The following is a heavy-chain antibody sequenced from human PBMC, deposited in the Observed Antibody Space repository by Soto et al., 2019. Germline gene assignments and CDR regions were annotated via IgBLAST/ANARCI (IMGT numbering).Heavy chain of an antibody. V-gene: IGHV4-39*07. Sequence: PSETLSLTCTVSGGSISSSSYYWGWIRQPPGKGLEWIGSIYYSGSTYYNPSLKSRVTISVDTSENQFSLKLSSVTAADTAVYYCARSLLSSIAARLNAFDIWGQGTMVTVSS. CDR2: IYYSGST. D-gene: IGHD6-6*01. CDR1: GGSISSSSYY. CDR3: ARSLLSSIAARLNAFDI. J-gene: IGHJ3*02.